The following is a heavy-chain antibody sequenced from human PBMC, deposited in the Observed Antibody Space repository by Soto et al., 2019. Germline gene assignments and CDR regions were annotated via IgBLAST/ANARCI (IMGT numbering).Heavy chain of an antibody. CDR1: GYSFTTYW. V-gene: IGHV5-51*01. CDR3: ARESGYGDYGMDV. J-gene: IGHJ6*02. CDR2: IYPGDSDT. Sequence: GESLKISCQGSGYSFTTYWIGWVRQMPGKGLEWMGIIYPGDSDTRYSPSFQGQVTISADKSISTAYLQWSNLEASDTAMYYCARESGYGDYGMDVWGQGTTVTVSS. D-gene: IGHD4-17*01.